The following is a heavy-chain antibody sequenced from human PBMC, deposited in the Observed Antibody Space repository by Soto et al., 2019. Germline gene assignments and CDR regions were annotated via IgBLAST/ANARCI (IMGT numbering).Heavy chain of an antibody. J-gene: IGHJ5*01. CDR3: TRRRQLAEWLFWGSWFDP. Sequence: PSGTLTLTCTVYGRAFSCYYWSWIRQPPGKGLEWIGEINHSGSINYHLSPTSRVTIPVDTPKNRIPLKLSTATSADTTEYNNTRRRQLAEWLFWGSWFDPWGQGTLVTVSS. CDR1: GRAFSCYY. D-gene: IGHD3-16*01. V-gene: IGHV4-34*01. CDR2: INHSGSI.